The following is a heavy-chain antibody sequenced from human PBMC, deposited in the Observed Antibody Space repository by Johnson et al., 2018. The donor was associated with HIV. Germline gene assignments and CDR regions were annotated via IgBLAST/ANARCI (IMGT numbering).Heavy chain of an antibody. D-gene: IGHD6-13*01. CDR1: GVIFSDYY. CDR3: ARRRSYSSSWEPPDDAFDI. CDR2: IYSGGST. Sequence: VQLVESGGGLVKPGGSLRLSCAVSGVIFSDYYMSWIRQAPGKGLEWVSVIYSGGSTYYADSVKARFTISRDNSKNTLYLQMNSLRAEDTAVYYCARRRSYSSSWEPPDDAFDIWGQGTMVTVSS. J-gene: IGHJ3*02. V-gene: IGHV3-66*01.